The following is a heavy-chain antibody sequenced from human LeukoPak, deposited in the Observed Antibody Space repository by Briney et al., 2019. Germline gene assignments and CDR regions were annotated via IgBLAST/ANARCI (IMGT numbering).Heavy chain of an antibody. V-gene: IGHV3-43*01. CDR2: ISWDGGST. Sequence: GGSLRLSCAASGFTFDDYTMHWVRQAPGKGLEWVSLISWDGGSTYYADSVKGRFTISRDNSKNSLYLQMNSLRTEDTALYYCAKEEDSSGYYPYFDYWGQGTLVTVSS. D-gene: IGHD3-22*01. CDR1: GFTFDDYT. CDR3: AKEEDSSGYYPYFDY. J-gene: IGHJ4*02.